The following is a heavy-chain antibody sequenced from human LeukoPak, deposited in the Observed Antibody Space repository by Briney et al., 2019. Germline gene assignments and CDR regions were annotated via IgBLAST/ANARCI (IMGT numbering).Heavy chain of an antibody. CDR1: GFTFSAFW. Sequence: GGSLRLSCAASGFTFSAFWMTWVRQAPGKGLEWVANIKPDGSEKFYVDSVKGRFTISRDNAKNSLYLEMNSLRAEDTALYYCTTNTGDDWGQGTLVTVSS. V-gene: IGHV3-7*01. CDR3: TTNTGDD. J-gene: IGHJ4*02. CDR2: IKPDGSEK. D-gene: IGHD2-8*02.